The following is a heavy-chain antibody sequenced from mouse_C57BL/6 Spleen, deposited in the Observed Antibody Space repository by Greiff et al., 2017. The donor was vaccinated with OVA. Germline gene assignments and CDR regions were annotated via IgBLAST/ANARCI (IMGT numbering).Heavy chain of an antibody. CDR2: INPGSGGT. J-gene: IGHJ4*01. V-gene: IGHV1-54*01. D-gene: IGHD1-1*01. CDR1: GYAFTNYL. CDR3: ARFRNYYGSSYDAMDY. Sequence: QVQLQQSGAELVRPGTSVKVSCKASGYAFTNYLIEWVKQRPGQGLEWIGVINPGSGGTNYNEKFKGKATLTADKSSSTAYMQLSSLTSEDSAVYFCARFRNYYGSSYDAMDYWGQGTSVTVSS.